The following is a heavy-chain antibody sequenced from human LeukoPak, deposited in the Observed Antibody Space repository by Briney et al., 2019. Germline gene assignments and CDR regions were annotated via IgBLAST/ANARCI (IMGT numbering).Heavy chain of an antibody. CDR3: ARDLGRNIVVESGDY. CDR1: GFTFSSYA. D-gene: IGHD2-15*01. CDR2: ISYDGSNK. V-gene: IGHV3-30-3*01. J-gene: IGHJ4*02. Sequence: GGSLRLSCAASGFTFSSYAMHWVRQAPGKGLEWVAVISYDGSNKYYADSVKGRFTISRDNSKNTLYLQMNSLRAEDTAVYYCARDLGRNIVVESGDYWGQGTLVTVSS.